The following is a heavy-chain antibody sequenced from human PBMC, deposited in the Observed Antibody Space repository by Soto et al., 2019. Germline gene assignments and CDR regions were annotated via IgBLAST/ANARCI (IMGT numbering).Heavy chain of an antibody. D-gene: IGHD6-25*01. CDR3: AAAPSGYQPEPLVEF. J-gene: IGHJ6*01. Sequence: ASVKVSCKASGFTFTSSAVQWVRHARGQRLEWIGWIVVGSGNTNYAQKFQERVTITRDMSTSTAYMELSSLRSEDPDVYYCAAAPSGYQPEPLVEFWGQGP. V-gene: IGHV1-58*01. CDR2: IVVGSGNT. CDR1: GFTFTSSA.